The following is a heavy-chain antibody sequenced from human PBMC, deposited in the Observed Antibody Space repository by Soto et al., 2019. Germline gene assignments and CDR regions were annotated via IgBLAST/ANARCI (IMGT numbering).Heavy chain of an antibody. CDR2: IKQEGSEK. CDR3: TKGGDSSSDICDS. V-gene: IGHV3-7*01. CDR1: GFTFSSYW. J-gene: IGHJ5*01. D-gene: IGHD6-13*01. Sequence: EVQLVESGGGLVQPGGSLRLSCAASGFTFSSYWMSWVRQAPGTGLEWVANIKQEGSEKYYVDSVKGRFTISSHNAKNSLYLSMNSLRAEDTAVYYGTKGGDSSSDICDSWGQGTLVTVCS.